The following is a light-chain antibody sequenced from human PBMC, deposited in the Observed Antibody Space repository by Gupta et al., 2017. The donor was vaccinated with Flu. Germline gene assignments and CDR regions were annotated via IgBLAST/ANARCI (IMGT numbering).Light chain of an antibody. CDR3: QQRSNWPQGSN. Sequence: EIVLTQSPATLSLSPGERATLSCRASQSVSSYLAGYQQKPGQAPRLLIYDASNRATGIPARFSGSGSGTDFTLTIRSLEPEDFAVYYWQQRSNWPQGSNFGKGTRLEIK. V-gene: IGKV3-11*01. J-gene: IGKJ5*01. CDR2: DAS. CDR1: QSVSSY.